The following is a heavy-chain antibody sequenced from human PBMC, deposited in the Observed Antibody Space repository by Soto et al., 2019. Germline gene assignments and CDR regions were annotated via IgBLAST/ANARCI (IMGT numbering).Heavy chain of an antibody. D-gene: IGHD6-6*01. Sequence: PRLSCAASGFAFSNYAMHWVRQAPGKGLEWVSSISTSIDATYYADSVKGRFTISRDDSKNTLYLQMNSLRAEDSAVYYCAKDRTVAARNFDYWGQGTQVTVSS. CDR1: GFAFSNYA. CDR3: AKDRTVAARNFDY. CDR2: ISTSIDAT. J-gene: IGHJ4*02. V-gene: IGHV3-23*01.